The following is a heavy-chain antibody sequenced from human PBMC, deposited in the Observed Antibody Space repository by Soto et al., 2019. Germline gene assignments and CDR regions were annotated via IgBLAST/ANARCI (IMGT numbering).Heavy chain of an antibody. D-gene: IGHD2-8*01. Sequence: WSLSISCAASGFIFGNHGMTWVRKAPGRALEWVSTINANAMDTHYGDYVKGRFTISRDNSKSTLDLQMNSLSAEDTAIYYCVSWVSAHFDFWGPGTLVTVSS. CDR2: INANAMDT. V-gene: IGHV3-23*02. J-gene: IGHJ4*02. CDR3: VSWVSAHFDF. CDR1: GFIFGNHG.